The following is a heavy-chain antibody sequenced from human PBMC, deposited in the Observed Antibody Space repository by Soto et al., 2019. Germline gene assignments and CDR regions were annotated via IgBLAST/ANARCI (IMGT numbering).Heavy chain of an antibody. D-gene: IGHD3-22*01. J-gene: IGHJ3*01. CDR1: GFTLTSYY. CDR2: ISPTGAST. CDR3: ATRPLLPGAP. Sequence: ASVKVSCKASGFTLTSYYMHWVRQAPGQGLEWMGLISPTGASTMYAQKFQGRVTMTRDTSTGTDYMELSSLRAEDTAVYYCATRPLLPGAPWGQGTMVTVSS. V-gene: IGHV1-46*01.